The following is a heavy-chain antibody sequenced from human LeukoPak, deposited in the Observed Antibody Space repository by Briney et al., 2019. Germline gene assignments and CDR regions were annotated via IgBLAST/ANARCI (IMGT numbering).Heavy chain of an antibody. D-gene: IGHD3-10*01. CDR1: GYTFTSYY. CDR3: ARDLPGGFDP. V-gene: IGHV1-18*04. Sequence: GASVKVSCKASGYTFTSYYMHWVRQAPGQGLEWMGWISAYNGNTNYAQKLQGRVTMTTDTSTSTAYMELRRMRSDATAVYYCARDLPGGFDPWGQGTLVTVSS. CDR2: ISAYNGNT. J-gene: IGHJ5*02.